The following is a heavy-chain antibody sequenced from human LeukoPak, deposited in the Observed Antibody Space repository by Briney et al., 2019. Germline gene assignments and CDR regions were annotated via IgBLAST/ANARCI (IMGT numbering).Heavy chain of an antibody. CDR1: GFTFSSYA. CDR2: ISHDGSNK. CDR3: AKGFGYGMDV. J-gene: IGHJ6*02. V-gene: IGHV3-30*18. D-gene: IGHD3-10*01. Sequence: GGSLRLSCAASGFTFSSYAMNWVRQTPGKGLEWVAVISHDGSNKYYADSVKGRFTISRDNSKNTLYLQMNSLRAEDTAVYYCAKGFGYGMDVWGQGTTVTVSS.